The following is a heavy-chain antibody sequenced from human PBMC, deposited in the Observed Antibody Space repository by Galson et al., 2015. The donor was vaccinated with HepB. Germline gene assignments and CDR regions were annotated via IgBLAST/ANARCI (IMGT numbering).Heavy chain of an antibody. J-gene: IGHJ6*02. CDR3: ARDLLGVPAANTYYYYYGMDV. Sequence: SVKVSCKASGYTFTSYYMHWVRQAPGQGLEWMGIINPSGGSTSYAQKFQGRVTMTRDTSTSTVYMELSSLRSEDTAVYYCARDLLGVPAANTYYYYYGMDVWGQGTTVTVSS. CDR2: INPSGGST. V-gene: IGHV1-46*01. CDR1: GYTFTSYY. D-gene: IGHD2-2*01.